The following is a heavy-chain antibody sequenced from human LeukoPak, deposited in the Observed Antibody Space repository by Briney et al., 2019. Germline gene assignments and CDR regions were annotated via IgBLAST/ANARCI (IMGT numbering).Heavy chain of an antibody. CDR3: ARESGTGAFDI. V-gene: IGHV3-21*01. CDR1: GFTFSSYS. D-gene: IGHD3-10*01. Sequence: GGSLRLSCAASGFTFSSYSMNWVRQAPGKGLEWVSSISSSSSYIYYADSVKGRFTISRDSAKNSLYLQMNSLRAEDTAVYYCARESGTGAFDIWGQGTMVTVSS. CDR2: ISSSSSYI. J-gene: IGHJ3*02.